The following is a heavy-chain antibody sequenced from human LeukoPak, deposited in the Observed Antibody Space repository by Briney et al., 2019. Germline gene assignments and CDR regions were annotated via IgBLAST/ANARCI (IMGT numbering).Heavy chain of an antibody. Sequence: GGALRLSCAASGFTFVNYAMTWVRQAPGKGLEWVSAISGSGSYTYYADSVRGRFTISRDNSKSTLYLQVNSLRAEDTAVYYCAKGDTIRQADVWGKGTTVTVSS. V-gene: IGHV3-23*01. CDR1: GFTFVNYA. CDR2: ISGSGSYT. CDR3: AKGDTIRQADV. J-gene: IGHJ6*04. D-gene: IGHD3-3*01.